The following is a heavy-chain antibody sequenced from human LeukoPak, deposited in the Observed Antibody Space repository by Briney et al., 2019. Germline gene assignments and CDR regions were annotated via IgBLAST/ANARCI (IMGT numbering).Heavy chain of an antibody. D-gene: IGHD1-7*01. CDR2: INSGNGNT. J-gene: IGHJ4*02. Sequence: ASVKVSCKTSGYSFNAYALHWVRQAPGQGLEWLGWINSGNGNTKYSQRFQGRLTITRDASANTVYLELSSLRSGDTAVFYCARGRSNWYYLDYWGQGSLVTVSS. V-gene: IGHV1-3*04. CDR3: ARGRSNWYYLDY. CDR1: GYSFNAYA.